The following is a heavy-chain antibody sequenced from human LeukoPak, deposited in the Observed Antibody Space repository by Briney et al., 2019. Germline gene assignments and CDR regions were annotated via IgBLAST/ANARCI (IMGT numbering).Heavy chain of an antibody. CDR3: AKGVTMVRGVTQPFDY. CDR2: ISGSGGST. J-gene: IGHJ4*02. D-gene: IGHD3-10*01. V-gene: IGHV3-23*01. CDR1: GFSFSSYA. Sequence: GGSLRVSCAAFGFSFSSYAMSWVRQAPGKGLEWVSAISGSGGSTYYADSVKGRFTISRDNSKNTLYLQMNSLRAEDTAVYYCAKGVTMVRGVTQPFDYWGQGTLVTVSS.